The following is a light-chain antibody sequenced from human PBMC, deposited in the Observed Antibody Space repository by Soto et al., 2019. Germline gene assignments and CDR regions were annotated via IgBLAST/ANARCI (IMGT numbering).Light chain of an antibody. J-gene: IGKJ5*01. Sequence: DIVMTQSPLSLPVTPGEPASISCRSRQSLLRSNGYNYLDWYLQRPGQYPQLLIYLGSNRASGDPDRCRGSGSGTYFTLRITTVEAEDVRIYYDMQGLQTPITFGQGTRLEIQ. CDR3: MQGLQTPIT. V-gene: IGKV2-28*01. CDR1: QSLLRSNGYNY. CDR2: LGS.